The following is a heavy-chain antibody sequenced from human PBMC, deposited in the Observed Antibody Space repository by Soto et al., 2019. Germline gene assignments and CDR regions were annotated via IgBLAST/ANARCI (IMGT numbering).Heavy chain of an antibody. CDR3: ARGRSSSWFVGDYNWFDP. CDR2: IIPILGIA. V-gene: IGHV1-69*02. D-gene: IGHD6-13*01. Sequence: GASVKVSCKASGGTFSSYTISWVRQAPGQGLEWMGRIIPILGIANYAQKFQGRVTITADKSTSTAYMELSSLRSEDTAVYYCARGRSSSWFVGDYNWFDPWGQGTLVTVSS. J-gene: IGHJ5*02. CDR1: GGTFSSYT.